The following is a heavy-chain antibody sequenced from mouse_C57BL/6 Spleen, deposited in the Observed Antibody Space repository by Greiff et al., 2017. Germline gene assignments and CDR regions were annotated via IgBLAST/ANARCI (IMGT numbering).Heavy chain of an antibody. CDR1: GYAFSSYW. J-gene: IGHJ4*01. CDR3: ASGSGYPYSYAMDY. V-gene: IGHV1-80*01. D-gene: IGHD3-2*02. CDR2: IYPGDGDT. Sequence: VLLQQSGAELVKPGASVKISCKASGYAFSSYWMNWVKQRPGKGLEWIGQIYPGDGDTNYNGKFKGKATLTADKSASTAYMQLSSLTSEDSAVYFCASGSGYPYSYAMDYWGQGTSVTVSS.